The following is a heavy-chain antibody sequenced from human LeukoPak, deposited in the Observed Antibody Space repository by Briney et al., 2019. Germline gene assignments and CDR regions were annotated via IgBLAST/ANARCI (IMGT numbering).Heavy chain of an antibody. CDR3: ARDGSDYYDSSGTAHYYYYGMDV. D-gene: IGHD3-22*01. CDR2: IYHSGST. V-gene: IGHV4-59*01. J-gene: IGHJ6*02. Sequence: PSETLSLTCTVSGGSISSYYWSWIRQPPGKGLEWIGEIYHSGSTNYNPSLKSRVTISVDKSKNQFSLKLSSVTAADTAVYYCARDGSDYYDSSGTAHYYYYGMDVWGQGTTVTVSS. CDR1: GGSISSYY.